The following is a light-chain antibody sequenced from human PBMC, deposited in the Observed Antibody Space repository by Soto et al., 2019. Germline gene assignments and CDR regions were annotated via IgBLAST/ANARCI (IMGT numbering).Light chain of an antibody. Sequence: EIVLTQSPGTLSLSPGQRATLSCRASESISRDYLAWYQQRLGQAPRLLIYGASSGATGIPDRFSGSGSGTDFTLTISRLEPEDFAVYYCQQRTSWPTFGGGTKVEIK. CDR1: ESISRDY. J-gene: IGKJ4*01. CDR3: QQRTSWPT. V-gene: IGKV3D-20*02. CDR2: GAS.